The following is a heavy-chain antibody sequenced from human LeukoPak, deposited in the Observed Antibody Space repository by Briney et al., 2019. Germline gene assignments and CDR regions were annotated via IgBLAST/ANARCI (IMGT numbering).Heavy chain of an antibody. Sequence: SETLSLTCTVSGGSISSYYWSWIRQPAGKGLGWIGRIYTSGSTNYNPSLKSRVTMSVDTSKKQFSLKLSSVTAADTAVYYCARDKSRTYGSTDAFDIWGQGTMVTVSS. CDR3: ARDKSRTYGSTDAFDI. J-gene: IGHJ3*02. CDR2: IYTSGST. V-gene: IGHV4-4*07. D-gene: IGHD3-10*01. CDR1: GGSISSYY.